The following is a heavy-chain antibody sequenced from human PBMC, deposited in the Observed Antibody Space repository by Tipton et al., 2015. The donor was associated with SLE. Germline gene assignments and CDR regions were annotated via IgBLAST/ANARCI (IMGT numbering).Heavy chain of an antibody. CDR2: IYHSGST. CDR3: ARVGSSSWDY. D-gene: IGHD6-13*01. J-gene: IGHJ4*02. V-gene: IGHV4-38-2*01. Sequence: TLSLTCAVSGYSISSGYYWGWIRQPPGKGLEWIGSIYHSGSTYYNPSLKSRVTMSVDTSKNQFSLKLRSVTAADTAVYYCARVGSSSWDYWGQGTLVTVSS. CDR1: GYSISSGYY.